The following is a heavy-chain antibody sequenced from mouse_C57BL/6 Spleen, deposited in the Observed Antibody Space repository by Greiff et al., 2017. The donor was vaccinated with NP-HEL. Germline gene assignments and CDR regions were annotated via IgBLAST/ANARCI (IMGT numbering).Heavy chain of an antibody. J-gene: IGHJ3*01. CDR3: TREAAQAAWFAY. Sequence: EVKVEESGEGLVKPGGSLKLSCAASGFTFSSYAMSWVRQTPEKRLEWVAYISSGGDYIYYADTVKGRFTISRDNARNTLYLQMSSLKSEDTAMYYCTREAAQAAWFAYWGQGTLVTVSA. D-gene: IGHD3-2*02. CDR2: ISSGGDYI. V-gene: IGHV5-9-1*02. CDR1: GFTFSSYA.